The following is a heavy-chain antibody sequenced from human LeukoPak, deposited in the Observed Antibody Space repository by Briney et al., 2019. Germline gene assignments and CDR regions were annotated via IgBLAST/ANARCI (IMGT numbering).Heavy chain of an antibody. J-gene: IGHJ4*02. CDR1: GYTFTNYF. Sequence: ASVKVSCKAPGYTFTNYFIHWVRQAPGQGLEWLGVINPSGGATSYAQKFPGRVTMTRDTSISTAYMELSSLRSDDTAVYYCARPLYGAASVALNPNSLDYWGQGTLVTVSS. D-gene: IGHD4/OR15-4a*01. V-gene: IGHV1-46*01. CDR2: INPSGGAT. CDR3: ARPLYGAASVALNPNSLDY.